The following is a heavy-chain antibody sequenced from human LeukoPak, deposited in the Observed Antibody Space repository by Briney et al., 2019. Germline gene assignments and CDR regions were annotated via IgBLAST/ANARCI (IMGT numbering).Heavy chain of an antibody. V-gene: IGHV1-24*01. CDR3: ATVGYSSSWYGSYYFDY. CDR2: FDPEDGET. CDR1: GYTLTELS. D-gene: IGHD6-13*01. Sequence: ASVKVSCKVSGYTLTELSMHWVRQAPGKGLERMGGFDPEDGETIYAQKFQGRVTMTEDTSTDTAYMELSSLRSEDTAVYYCATVGYSSSWYGSYYFDYWGQGTLVTVSS. J-gene: IGHJ4*02.